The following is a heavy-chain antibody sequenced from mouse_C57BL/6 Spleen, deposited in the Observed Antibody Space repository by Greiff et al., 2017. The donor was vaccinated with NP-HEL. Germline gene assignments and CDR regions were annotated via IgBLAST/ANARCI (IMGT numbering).Heavy chain of an antibody. D-gene: IGHD4-1*01. CDR2: IRDGGSYT. CDR1: GFTFSSYA. Sequence: DVMLVESGGGLVKPGGSLKLSCAASGFTFSSYAMSWVRQTPEKRLEWVETIRDGGSYTYYPDNVKGRFTISRDNAKNNLYLQMSHLKSEDTAMYYCARAWVDYWGQGTTLTVSS. J-gene: IGHJ2*01. CDR3: ARAWVDY. V-gene: IGHV5-4*03.